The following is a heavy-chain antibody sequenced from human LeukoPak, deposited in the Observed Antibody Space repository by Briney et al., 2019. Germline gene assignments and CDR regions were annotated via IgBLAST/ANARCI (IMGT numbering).Heavy chain of an antibody. Sequence: PSETLSLTCTVSGGSISSGGYYWSWIRQHPGKGLEWIGYIYYSGSTYYNPSLKGRVTISVDTSKNQFSLKLSSVTAADTAVYYCATSGCWSGGSCYSDAFDIWGQGTMVTVSS. CDR3: ATSGCWSGGSCYSDAFDI. CDR2: IYYSGST. D-gene: IGHD2-15*01. J-gene: IGHJ3*02. CDR1: GGSISSGGYY. V-gene: IGHV4-31*03.